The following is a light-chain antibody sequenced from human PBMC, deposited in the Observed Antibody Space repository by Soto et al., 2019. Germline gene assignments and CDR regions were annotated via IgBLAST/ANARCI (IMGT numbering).Light chain of an antibody. CDR1: SSDVGGYNY. CDR3: SRYTSNSTRV. Sequence: QSVLTQPASVSGAPGQSITISCTGTSSDVGGYNYVSWYQQPPGTAPKLMIYEVSNRPSGVSNRFSGSKSGNTASQPSAGLQAEDEADHYCSRYTSNSTRVFGGGTKVTVL. CDR2: EVS. V-gene: IGLV2-14*01. J-gene: IGLJ3*02.